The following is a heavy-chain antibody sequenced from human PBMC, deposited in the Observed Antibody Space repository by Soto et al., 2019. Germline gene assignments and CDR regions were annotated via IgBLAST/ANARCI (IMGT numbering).Heavy chain of an antibody. V-gene: IGHV1-69*02. CDR1: GGTFRNYP. J-gene: IGHJ4*02. CDR3: ARGPLVVLNYFES. CDR2: IFPLTDIP. Sequence: QVQLVQSGTEVKKPGSSAKVSCKASGGTFRNYPINWVRQAPGQGLEWMGSIFPLTDIPDYAQNFQARLTTSADKSTSAVYMELSSLTSDDTAMYFCARGPLVVLNYFESCGPGTLVTVSS.